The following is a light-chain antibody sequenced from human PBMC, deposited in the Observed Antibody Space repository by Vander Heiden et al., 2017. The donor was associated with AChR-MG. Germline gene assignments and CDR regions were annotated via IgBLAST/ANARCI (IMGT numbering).Light chain of an antibody. Sequence: IAFTQSPPTLSLSPGARATLSCRASQGVSSYLAWNQRKPGQAPRLLIYDASNRATGIPARFSGSGSGTDFTLTISSREPEEFAVYYCQQRSNWPPTFGQGTKLEIK. V-gene: IGKV3-11*01. CDR1: QGVSSY. J-gene: IGKJ2*01. CDR3: QQRSNWPPT. CDR2: DAS.